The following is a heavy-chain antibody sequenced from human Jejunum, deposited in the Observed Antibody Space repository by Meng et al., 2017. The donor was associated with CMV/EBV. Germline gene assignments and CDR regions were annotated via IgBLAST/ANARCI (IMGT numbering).Heavy chain of an antibody. CDR2: ISPYNGDT. Sequence: QVQLVQSGVEVKTPGDSVKVSCKASGYSFTNYGITWIRQAPGQGLEYMGGISPYNGDTNYGQNFQGRMTMTTDTSTTTAYMELRSLRSDDTALYYCTRDGLQYTEGSSYWGQEPWSPSPQ. CDR3: TRDGLQYTEGSSY. V-gene: IGHV1-18*01. CDR1: GYSFTNYG. J-gene: IGHJ4*01. D-gene: IGHD3/OR15-3a*01.